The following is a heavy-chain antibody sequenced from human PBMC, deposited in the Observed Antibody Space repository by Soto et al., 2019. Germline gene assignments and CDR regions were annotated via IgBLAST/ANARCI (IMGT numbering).Heavy chain of an antibody. Sequence: SGGGVLQPGRSLRLSCAASGFTFSSFAMHWVRQAPGKGLEWVAFISYDGSNTYYADSVKGRVTISRDNSKKTVYLEINSLRAEDTAVYHCAKDLTLGIVGAWGHYFEYWGQGTLVTVSS. CDR3: AKDLTLGIVGAWGHYFEY. V-gene: IGHV3-30-3*01. J-gene: IGHJ4*02. D-gene: IGHD1-26*01. CDR1: GFTFSSFA. CDR2: ISYDGSNT.